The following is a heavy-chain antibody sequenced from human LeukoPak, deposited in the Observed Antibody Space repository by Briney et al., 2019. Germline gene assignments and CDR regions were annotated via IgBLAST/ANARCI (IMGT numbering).Heavy chain of an antibody. Sequence: GGSLRLSCAASGFTFDAYAMHWVRQAPGKGLEWVSGISWNSCSIGYADSVKGRFTISRDNAKNSLYLQMNSLRAEDTALYYCAKSAGWELLGYFDYWGQGTLVTVSS. CDR1: GFTFDAYA. CDR3: AKSAGWELLGYFDY. CDR2: ISWNSCSI. V-gene: IGHV3-9*01. J-gene: IGHJ4*02. D-gene: IGHD1-26*01.